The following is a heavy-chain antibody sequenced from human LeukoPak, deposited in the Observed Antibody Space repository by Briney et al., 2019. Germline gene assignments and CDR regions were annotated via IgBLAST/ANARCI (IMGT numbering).Heavy chain of an antibody. D-gene: IGHD3-16*01. CDR3: ARGFEEPDV. CDR2: IYYSGST. Sequence: PSETLSLTCTVSGGSISSGGYYWSWIRQHPGKGLEWIGYIYYSGSTNYNPSLKSRVTISVGTSKNQFSLKLSSETAADTAVYYCARGFEEPDVWGQGTTVTVSS. CDR1: GGSISSGGYY. V-gene: IGHV4-61*08. J-gene: IGHJ6*02.